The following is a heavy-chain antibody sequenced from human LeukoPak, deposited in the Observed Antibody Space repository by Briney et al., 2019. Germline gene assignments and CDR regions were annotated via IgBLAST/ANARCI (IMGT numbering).Heavy chain of an antibody. CDR1: GFTFSRHW. V-gene: IGHV3-74*01. J-gene: IGHJ4*02. D-gene: IGHD6-19*01. CDR2: INHDGRDT. CDR3: IRSNGWPDY. Sequence: GGSLRLSCEVSGFTFSRHWMHWVRQAPGKGLVWVSRINHDGRDTIYADSVKGRFIIPRDNAKNTVYLQMSSLRVEDTAVYYCIRSNGWPDYWGLGTLVTVSS.